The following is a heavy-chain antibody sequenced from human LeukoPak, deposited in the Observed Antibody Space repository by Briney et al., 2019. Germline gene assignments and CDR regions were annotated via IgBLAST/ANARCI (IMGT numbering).Heavy chain of an antibody. J-gene: IGHJ6*02. D-gene: IGHD3-16*01. V-gene: IGHV1-69*04. Sequence: GASVKVSCKASGGTFSSYAISWVRQAPGQGLEWMGRIIPILGIANYAQKFQGRVTITADKSTSTAYMELSSLRSEDTAVYYCARDTLRGDYYYGMDVWGQGTTVTVSS. CDR3: ARDTLRGDYYYGMDV. CDR1: GGTFSSYA. CDR2: IIPILGIA.